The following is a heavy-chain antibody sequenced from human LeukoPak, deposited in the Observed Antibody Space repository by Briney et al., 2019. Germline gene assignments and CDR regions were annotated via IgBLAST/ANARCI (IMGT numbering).Heavy chain of an antibody. CDR1: GFTFSNAW. CDR2: ISSSGTYI. Sequence: GGSLRLSCAASGFTFSNAWMSWVRQAPGKGLEWVSSISSSGTYIYYRDSVKGRFTISRDNAENSLYLEMNSLRVEDTAIYYCVRDRGSYRPIDYWGQGTFVTVSS. J-gene: IGHJ4*02. D-gene: IGHD1-26*01. V-gene: IGHV3-21*01. CDR3: VRDRGSYRPIDY.